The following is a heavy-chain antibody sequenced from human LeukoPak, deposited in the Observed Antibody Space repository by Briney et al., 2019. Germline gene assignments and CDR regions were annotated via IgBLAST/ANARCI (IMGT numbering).Heavy chain of an antibody. D-gene: IGHD1-26*01. CDR3: ARDGRDAFVFVVVGAIDAFDI. Sequence: PGGSLRLSCAASGFTFSDYGMNWVRQAPGKGLEWVANIKQDGSEKYYVDSVKGRFTISRDNAKNSLYLQMNSLRAEDTAVYYCARDGRDAFVFVVVGAIDAFDIWGQGTMVTVSS. J-gene: IGHJ3*02. CDR2: IKQDGSEK. CDR1: GFTFSDYG. V-gene: IGHV3-7*01.